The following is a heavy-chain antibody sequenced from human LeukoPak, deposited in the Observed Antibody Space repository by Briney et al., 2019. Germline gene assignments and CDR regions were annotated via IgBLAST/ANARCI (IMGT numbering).Heavy chain of an antibody. Sequence: SETLSLTCSVSGDSIISGNYYWSWVRQTAGKGLEWIGRIYTSGSTNYNPSLKSRVTISVDTSKNQFSLKLSSVTAADTAVYYCARDMGQYCSGGSCYSNYYYYYMDVWGKGTTVTISS. V-gene: IGHV4-61*02. CDR1: GDSIISGNYY. CDR3: ARDMGQYCSGGSCYSNYYYYYMDV. J-gene: IGHJ6*03. CDR2: IYTSGST. D-gene: IGHD2-15*01.